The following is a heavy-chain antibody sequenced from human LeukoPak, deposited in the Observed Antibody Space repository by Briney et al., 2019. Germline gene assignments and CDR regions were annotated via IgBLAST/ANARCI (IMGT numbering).Heavy chain of an antibody. CDR2: VSDTSAII. J-gene: IGHJ4*02. Sequence: PGGSLRLSCAASGFTFSSYAMSWVRQAPGKGLEWVSLVSDTSAIIHQADSVRGRFTISRDNSNKRLYLQMNSLRADDTAIYYCAKTSRRDSTYDSPFDYWGQGTVVTVSS. V-gene: IGHV3-23*01. CDR1: GFTFSSYA. D-gene: IGHD3-3*01. CDR3: AKTSRRDSTYDSPFDY.